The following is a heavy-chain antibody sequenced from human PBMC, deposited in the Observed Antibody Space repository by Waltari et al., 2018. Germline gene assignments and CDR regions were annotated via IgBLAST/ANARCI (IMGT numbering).Heavy chain of an antibody. J-gene: IGHJ5*02. D-gene: IGHD3-3*01. CDR3: ARGNYDFWSGYYKWFDP. V-gene: IGHV4-31*03. CDR2: IYYSGST. CDR1: GGSISSGGYY. Sequence: QVQLQESGPGLVKPSQTLSLTCTVSGGSISSGGYYWSWIRQPPGKGLEWIGYIYYSGSTYYNPSLKSRVTISVDTSKNQFSLKLSSVTAADTAVYYCARGNYDFWSGYYKWFDPWGQGTLVTVSS.